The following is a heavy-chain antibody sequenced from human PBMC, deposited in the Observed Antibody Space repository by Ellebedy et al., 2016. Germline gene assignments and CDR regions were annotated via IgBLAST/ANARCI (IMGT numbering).Heavy chain of an antibody. V-gene: IGHV4-31*03. D-gene: IGHD3-3*01. CDR3: ARTPLRFLESLSIWFNP. CDR2: NHYSGST. CDR1: GGSITSGGYY. Sequence: SETLSLXCTVSGGSITSGGYYCSWIRQHPGKGLEWIGNNHYSGSTYYNPSLKSRVTISVDTSKNQFSLKLSSVTAADTAVYYCARTPLRFLESLSIWFNPWGQGTLVTVSS. J-gene: IGHJ5*02.